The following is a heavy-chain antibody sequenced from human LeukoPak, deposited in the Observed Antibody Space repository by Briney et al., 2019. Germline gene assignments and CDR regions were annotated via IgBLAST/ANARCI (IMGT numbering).Heavy chain of an antibody. D-gene: IGHD2-2*01. CDR1: GFTFSSYG. CDR2: ISYDGSNK. V-gene: IGHV3-30*03. Sequence: PGGSLRLSCAASGFTFSSYGMHWVRQAPGKGLEWVAVISYDGSNKYYADSVKGRFTISRDNSKNTLYLQMNSLRAEDTALYYCARVRYCSNTSCYFADYWGQGTLVTVSS. CDR3: ARVRYCSNTSCYFADY. J-gene: IGHJ4*02.